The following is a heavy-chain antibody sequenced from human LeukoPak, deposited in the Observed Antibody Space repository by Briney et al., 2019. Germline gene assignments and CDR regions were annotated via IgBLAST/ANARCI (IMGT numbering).Heavy chain of an antibody. J-gene: IGHJ5*02. CDR2: IYHSGST. CDR3: AKAQGRVAGLWS. Sequence: PSETLSLTCAVSGGSISSSNWWTWVRQPPGKGLEWIGEIYHSGSTNYNPSLKSRVTISLDKSKNQFSLSLNSVTAADTAVYYCAKAQGRVAGLWSWGQGTLVTVFS. D-gene: IGHD6-19*01. CDR1: GGSISSSNW. V-gene: IGHV4-4*02.